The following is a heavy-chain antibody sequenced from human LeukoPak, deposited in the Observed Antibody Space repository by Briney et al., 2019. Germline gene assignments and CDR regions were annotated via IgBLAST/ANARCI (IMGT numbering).Heavy chain of an antibody. D-gene: IGHD6-13*01. Sequence: PGRSLRLSCAASGFTVSSNYMSWVRQAPGKGLEWVSVIYSGGGTYHADSVKGRFTISRDNSKNTLYLQMNSLRAEDTAVYYCARDKNPGIAADWGQGTLVTVSS. CDR2: IYSGGGT. CDR1: GFTVSSNY. J-gene: IGHJ4*02. CDR3: ARDKNPGIAAD. V-gene: IGHV3-53*01.